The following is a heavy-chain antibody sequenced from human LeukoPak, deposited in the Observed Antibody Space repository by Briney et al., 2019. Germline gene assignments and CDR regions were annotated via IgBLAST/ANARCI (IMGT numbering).Heavy chain of an antibody. D-gene: IGHD2-21*02. CDR2: ISSSSSTI. CDR3: APLGGGDLTADYYYYYMDV. CDR1: GFTFSSYS. Sequence: GGSLRLSCAASGFTFSSYSMSWVRQAPGKGLEWVSYISSSSSTIYYADSVKGRFTISRDNAKNSLYLQMNSLRAEDTAVYYCAPLGGGDLTADYYYYYMDVWGKGTTVTVSS. V-gene: IGHV3-48*01. J-gene: IGHJ6*03.